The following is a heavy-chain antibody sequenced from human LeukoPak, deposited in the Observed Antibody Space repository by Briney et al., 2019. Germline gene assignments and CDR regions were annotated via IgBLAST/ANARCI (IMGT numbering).Heavy chain of an antibody. V-gene: IGHV4-59*08. CDR2: MYYCGTT. J-gene: IGHJ4*02. CDR3: VRRRYYDSDGYWYYFDY. D-gene: IGHD3-22*01. CDR1: GGSISRYY. Sequence: PSETLSLTCTVSGGSISRYYWNWIRQPLGRGLEGIGQMYYCGTTNYNPSLKSRVTISLDTSKNEFSLKLSSVTAADTAVYYCVRRRYYDSDGYWYYFDYWGLGTLVTVSS.